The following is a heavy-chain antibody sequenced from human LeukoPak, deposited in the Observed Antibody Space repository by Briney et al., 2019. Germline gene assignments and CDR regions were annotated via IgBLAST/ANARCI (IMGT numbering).Heavy chain of an antibody. CDR1: GFTVSSNC. Sequence: GGSLRLSCAASGFTVSSNCMIWVRQPPGKGLEWVSVIYNTGNTYHADSVKGRFTISRHNSKNTVYLQMNNMRAEDTAMYYCARDVWAAGANKGFLDYWGQGTLVTVSS. V-gene: IGHV3-53*04. D-gene: IGHD1-26*01. J-gene: IGHJ4*02. CDR3: ARDVWAAGANKGFLDY. CDR2: IYNTGNT.